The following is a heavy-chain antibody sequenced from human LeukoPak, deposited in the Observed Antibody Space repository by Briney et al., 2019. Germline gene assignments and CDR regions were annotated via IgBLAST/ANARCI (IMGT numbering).Heavy chain of an antibody. CDR1: GITVSSNY. CDR2: IYSGGAT. D-gene: IGHD3-10*01. V-gene: IGHV3-53*01. Sequence: PGGSLRLSCAVSGITVSSNYMSWVRQTPGKGLEWVSIIYSGGATFYADSVKGRFTISRDISKNTVYLQMSSLRVEDTAVYYCARERGYYNANAGHSDYWGQGTMVTVSS. J-gene: IGHJ4*02. CDR3: ARERGYYNANAGHSDY.